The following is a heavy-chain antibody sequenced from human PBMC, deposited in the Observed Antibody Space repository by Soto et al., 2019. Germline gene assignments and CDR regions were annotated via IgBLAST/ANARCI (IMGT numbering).Heavy chain of an antibody. D-gene: IGHD6-13*01. CDR2: ISYDGSNK. CDR3: ARDKYSSSYTGFQH. V-gene: IGHV3-30-3*01. J-gene: IGHJ1*01. Sequence: GGSLRLSCAASGFTFSSYAMHWVRQAPGKGLEWVAVISYDGSNKYYADSVKGRLTISRDNSKNTLYLQMNSLRAEDTAVYYCARDKYSSSYTGFQHWDQGTLVTVSS. CDR1: GFTFSSYA.